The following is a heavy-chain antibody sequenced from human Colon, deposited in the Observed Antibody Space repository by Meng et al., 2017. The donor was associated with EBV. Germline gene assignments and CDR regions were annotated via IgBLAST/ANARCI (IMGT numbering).Heavy chain of an antibody. Sequence: GELQQLGGGLLKPSETLSLTCAVNGGSLSGAYWNWIRQPPGKGLEWIGEIIHGGSPSYNPSLKSRVTISIDTSKNQLSLMLSSVTAADTAVYYCARRPTGIDYWGQGTLVTVSS. D-gene: IGHD2-8*02. CDR1: GGSLSGAY. V-gene: IGHV4-34*12. CDR3: ARRPTGIDY. J-gene: IGHJ4*02. CDR2: IIHGGSP.